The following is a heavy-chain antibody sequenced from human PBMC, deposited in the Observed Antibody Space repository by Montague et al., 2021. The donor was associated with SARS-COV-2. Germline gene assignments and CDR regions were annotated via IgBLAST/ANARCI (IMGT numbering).Heavy chain of an antibody. CDR2: FYSVGST. D-gene: IGHD5-12*01. J-gene: IGHJ3*02. V-gene: IGHV4-59*08. Sequence: SETLSLTCTVSGASVGSSDWGWIRQSPGKGLEWIGYFYSVGSTDYNTPLKSRATISRDTSKYQFSLKVRSVTATDTAVYHCARRGYTHSLLDGAFDIGGQGTMVPVPS. CDR1: GASVGSSD. CDR3: ARRGYTHSLLDGAFDI.